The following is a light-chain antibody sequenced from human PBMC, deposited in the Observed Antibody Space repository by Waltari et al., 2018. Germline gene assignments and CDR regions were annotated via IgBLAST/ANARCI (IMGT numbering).Light chain of an antibody. V-gene: IGLV1-44*01. J-gene: IGLJ2*01. CDR1: SSNIGSKS. Sequence: QSVLTQPPSVSGTPGQRVSFSCSGSSSNIGSKSVNWYQQVPGTAPKPLIYSNNQRPSGGPDRFSGSKSGTSASLAISGLQSEDEADYYCATWDDSLNGLFGGGTRLTVL. CDR2: SNN. CDR3: ATWDDSLNGL.